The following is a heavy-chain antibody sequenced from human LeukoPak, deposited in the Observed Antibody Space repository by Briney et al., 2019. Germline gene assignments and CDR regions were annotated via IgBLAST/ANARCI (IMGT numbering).Heavy chain of an antibody. D-gene: IGHD7-27*01. V-gene: IGHV4-34*01. Sequence: GSLGLSCAASGFTFSSYWMTWVRQPPGKGLEWIGEINHNGYTNYNPSLESRVTISVDTSKNQFSLKVYSLTAADTAVYFCARAGTGDRSAVFDYWGQEILVTVSS. CDR3: ARAGTGDRSAVFDY. CDR2: INHNGYT. J-gene: IGHJ4*02. CDR1: GFTFSSYW.